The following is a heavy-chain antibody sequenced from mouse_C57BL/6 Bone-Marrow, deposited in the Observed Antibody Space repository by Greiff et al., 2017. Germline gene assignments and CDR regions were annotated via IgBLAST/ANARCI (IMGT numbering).Heavy chain of an antibody. CDR3: ARECGSSKQCYFGY. CDR2: ISSGRSTI. D-gene: IGHD1-1*01. V-gene: IGHV5-17*01. J-gene: IGHJ2*01. CDR1: GFTFSDYA. Sequence: DVMLVESGGGLVKPGGSLKLSCAASGFTFSDYAMHWVRQAPEKGLEWVACISSGRSTIYYADPVKGRFTISSDNAKNTLFLQMTTLRSEDTAMYYCARECGSSKQCYFGYWGQGTTLTVSS.